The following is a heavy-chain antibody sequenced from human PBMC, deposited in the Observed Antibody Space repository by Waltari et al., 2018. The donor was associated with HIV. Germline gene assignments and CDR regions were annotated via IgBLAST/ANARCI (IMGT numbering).Heavy chain of an antibody. V-gene: IGHV3-74*01. Sequence: EVHLVESGGGLVQPGGSLRLSCAASGFTFSSYWMHWVRQDSRKGLGLTWVSYVNGDGTSTTYADSVRGRFTILRDNANDILYLQMNNVRAEDTAVYYCARSRSDYNYWSGYDSPEYFDSWGQGTQVTVSS. J-gene: IGHJ4*02. CDR2: VNGDGTST. CDR1: GFTFSSYW. D-gene: IGHD3-3*01. CDR3: ARSRSDYNYWSGYDSPEYFDS.